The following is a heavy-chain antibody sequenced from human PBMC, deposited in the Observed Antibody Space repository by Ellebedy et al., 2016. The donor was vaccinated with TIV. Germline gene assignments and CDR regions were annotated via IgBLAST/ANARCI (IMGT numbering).Heavy chain of an antibody. V-gene: IGHV3-30*18. CDR1: GFTFSSYA. Sequence: PGWSLRLSCSASGFTFSSYAMHWVRQAPGKGLEWVAVISHDGSYKYYADSVKGRFTISRDNSKNTLYLQMNSLRAEDTAVYYCAKDSHFNNLNFYDSRGSYPYWGQGTLVTVSS. CDR2: ISHDGSYK. CDR3: AKDSHFNNLNFYDSRGSYPY. D-gene: IGHD3-22*01. J-gene: IGHJ4*02.